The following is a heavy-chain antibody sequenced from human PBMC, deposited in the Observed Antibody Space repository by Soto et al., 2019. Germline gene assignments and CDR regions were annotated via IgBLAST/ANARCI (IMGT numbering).Heavy chain of an antibody. CDR1: GYIFTSYY. V-gene: IGHV1-46*03. Sequence: GASVKVSCKASGYIFTSYYIHWVRQAPGQGLEWMGWINPFDGSRMFAQSFQGRVTMTRDTSTSTVYMEVSSLRSEDTAVYYCSRVDPGETTPFDHWGQGTLVTVSS. CDR3: SRVDPGETTPFDH. CDR2: INPFDGSR. D-gene: IGHD2-15*01. J-gene: IGHJ4*02.